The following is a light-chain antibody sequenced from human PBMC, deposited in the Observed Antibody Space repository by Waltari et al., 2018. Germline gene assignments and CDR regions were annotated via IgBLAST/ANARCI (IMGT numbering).Light chain of an antibody. CDR3: QYADSSATYGI. CDR2: KET. CDR1: ALPKQS. Sequence: SDELTQPPSVSVSPGQPARITCSGDALPKQSGYWYQQKAGQAPVLLIYKETERPSGIPERFAGSNSGTTSTLTINVVQADDEADYYCQYADSSATYGIFGGGTRLIVL. J-gene: IGLJ2*01. V-gene: IGLV3-25*03.